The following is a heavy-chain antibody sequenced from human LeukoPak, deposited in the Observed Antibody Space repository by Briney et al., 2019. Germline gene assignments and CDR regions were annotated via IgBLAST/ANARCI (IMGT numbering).Heavy chain of an antibody. CDR2: IYYSGST. V-gene: IGHV4-59*01. D-gene: IGHD4/OR15-4a*01. CDR1: GGSISSYY. CDR3: AAHDYGSSSDY. J-gene: IGHJ4*02. Sequence: PSETLSLTCTVSGGSISSYYWSWIRQPPGKGLERIGYIYYSGSTNYNPSLKSRVTISVDTSKNQFSLKLSSVTAADTAVYYCAAHDYGSSSDYWGQGTLVTVSS.